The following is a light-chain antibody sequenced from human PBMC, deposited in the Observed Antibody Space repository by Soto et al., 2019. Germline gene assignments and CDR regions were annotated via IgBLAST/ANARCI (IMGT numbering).Light chain of an antibody. CDR1: QTIINW. CDR2: MAS. CDR3: QQCHTCWWT. Sequence: DIQMTQSPSTLSASVGDRGTITCRASQTIINWLAWYQQKPGKAPKLLIYMASTLEGETPSRFSGRCSETDFTLTINSLQPDDSATYCCQQCHTCWWTFGQGTKVDTK. J-gene: IGKJ1*01. V-gene: IGKV1-5*03.